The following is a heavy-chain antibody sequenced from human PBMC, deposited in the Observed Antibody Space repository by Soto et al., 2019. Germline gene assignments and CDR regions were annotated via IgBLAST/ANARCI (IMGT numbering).Heavy chain of an antibody. V-gene: IGHV4-34*01. J-gene: IGHJ5*02. CDR1: GGSFSGYY. D-gene: IGHD5-18*01. CDR2: SNHSGST. Sequence: SETLSLTCAVYGGSFSGYYWSWIRQPPGKGLEWIGESNHSGSTNYNPSLQSRVTISVDTSKKQVSLKLSSVTAADTAVDYCARGRRGYSYGPNNCCDPWGKGTLVTVSS. CDR3: ARGRRGYSYGPNNCCDP.